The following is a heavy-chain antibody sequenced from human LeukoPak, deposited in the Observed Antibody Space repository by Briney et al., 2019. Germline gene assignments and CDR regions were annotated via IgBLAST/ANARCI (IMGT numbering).Heavy chain of an antibody. CDR2: INHSGST. CDR1: GGSFSGYY. D-gene: IGHD6-19*01. J-gene: IGHJ4*02. Sequence: SETLSLTCAVYGGSFSGYYWSWIRQPPGKGLEWIGEINHSGSTNYNPSLKSRVTISVDTSKNQFSLKLSSVTAADTAVYYCARAKTGHSSGWSRFYYFDYWGQGTLVTVSS. CDR3: ARAKTGHSSGWSRFYYFDY. V-gene: IGHV4-34*01.